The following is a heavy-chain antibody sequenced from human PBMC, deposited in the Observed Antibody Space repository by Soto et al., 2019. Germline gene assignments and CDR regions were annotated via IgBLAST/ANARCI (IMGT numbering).Heavy chain of an antibody. Sequence: SETLSLTCAVYGGSFSGYYWSWIRQPPGKGLEWIGEINHSGSTNYNPSLKSRVTISVDTSKNQFSLKLSSVTAADTAVYYCARCGGSGSPDHFDYWGQGTLVTVSS. V-gene: IGHV4-34*01. CDR2: INHSGST. J-gene: IGHJ4*02. CDR1: GGSFSGYY. D-gene: IGHD3-10*01. CDR3: ARCGGSGSPDHFDY.